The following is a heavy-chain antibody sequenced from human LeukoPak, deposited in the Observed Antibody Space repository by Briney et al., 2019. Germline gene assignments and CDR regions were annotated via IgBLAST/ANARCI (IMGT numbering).Heavy chain of an antibody. CDR3: AKMAVGALENI. D-gene: IGHD1-26*01. V-gene: IGHV3-21*04. CDR2: VSSTSSYI. CDR1: GFTFNTYT. Sequence: GGSLRLSCAASGFTFNTYTMNWVRQAPGKGLEWVSFVSSTSSYIYYADSVKGRFTISRDNSKNTLYLQMNSLRAEDTAVYYCAKMAVGALENIWGQGTMVTVSS. J-gene: IGHJ3*02.